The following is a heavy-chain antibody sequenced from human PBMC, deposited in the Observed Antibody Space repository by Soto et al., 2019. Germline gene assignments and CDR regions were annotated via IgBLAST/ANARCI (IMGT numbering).Heavy chain of an antibody. CDR1: GFTFSSYV. J-gene: IGHJ5*02. V-gene: IGHV3-23*01. Sequence: PGGSLRLSCAASGFTFSSYVMSWVRQAPGKGLEWVSAISGSGGNTYYADSVKGRFTISRDNSKNTLFLQMKSLKAKDTALYFCAKEMGDYDDSSSYGFDPCGHVTLVTVSS. D-gene: IGHD3-22*01. CDR2: ISGSGGNT. CDR3: AKEMGDYDDSSSYGFDP.